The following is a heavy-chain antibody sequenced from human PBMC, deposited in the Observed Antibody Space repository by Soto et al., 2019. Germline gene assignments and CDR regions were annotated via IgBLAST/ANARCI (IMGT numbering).Heavy chain of an antibody. V-gene: IGHV1-2*04. CDR1: GYTFTGYY. Sequence: VSVKVSCKASGYTFTGYYMHWVRQAPGQGLEWMGWINPNSGGTNYAQKFQGWVTMTRDTSISTAYMELSRLRSDDTAVYYCARKTGECAFDIWGQGTMVTVSS. J-gene: IGHJ3*02. CDR3: ARKTGECAFDI. CDR2: INPNSGGT. D-gene: IGHD7-27*01.